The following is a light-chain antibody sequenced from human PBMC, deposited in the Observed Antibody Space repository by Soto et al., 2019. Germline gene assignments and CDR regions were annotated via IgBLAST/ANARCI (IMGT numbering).Light chain of an antibody. Sequence: QSVLAQPVSVSGSPGQSITISCTGTSSDVGGYNYVSWYQQHPGKAPKLMIYDVNNRPSGVSNRFSGSKSGSTASLTISGLQAEDEADYYCSSYTNSIYVFGPGTKVTVL. CDR1: SSDVGGYNY. CDR3: SSYTNSIYV. J-gene: IGLJ1*01. CDR2: DVN. V-gene: IGLV2-14*01.